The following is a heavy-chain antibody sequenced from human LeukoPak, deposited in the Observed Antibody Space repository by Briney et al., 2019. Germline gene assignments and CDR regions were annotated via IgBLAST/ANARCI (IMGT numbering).Heavy chain of an antibody. CDR2: IIPILGIA. CDR3: ARDLPYVDTAMVNVY. D-gene: IGHD5-18*01. V-gene: IGHV1-69*04. J-gene: IGHJ4*02. Sequence: SVKVSCKASGGTFSSYTISWVRQAPGQGVEWMGRIIPILGIANYAQKFRGILTITADKSTSTAYMELSSLRSEDTAVYYCARDLPYVDTAMVNVYWGQGTLVTVSA. CDR1: GGTFSSYT.